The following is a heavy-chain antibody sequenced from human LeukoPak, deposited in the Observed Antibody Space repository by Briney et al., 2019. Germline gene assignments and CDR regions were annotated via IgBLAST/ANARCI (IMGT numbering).Heavy chain of an antibody. Sequence: ASVTVSCKASGYTFTSYDINWVRQATGQGLEWMGWMNPNSGNTGYAQKFQGRVTMTRNTSISTAYMELSSLRSEDTAVYYCARFDFWSDLYYGMDVWGQGTTVTVSS. CDR2: MNPNSGNT. V-gene: IGHV1-8*01. CDR3: ARFDFWSDLYYGMDV. CDR1: GYTFTSYD. D-gene: IGHD3-3*01. J-gene: IGHJ6*02.